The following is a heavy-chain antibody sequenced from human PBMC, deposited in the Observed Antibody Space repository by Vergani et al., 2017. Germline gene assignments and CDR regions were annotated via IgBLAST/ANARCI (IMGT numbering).Heavy chain of an antibody. CDR1: GFTFSDYY. D-gene: IGHD3/OR15-3a*01. CDR2: MSISGSTI. V-gene: IGHV3-11*01. J-gene: IGHJ4*02. Sequence: QVQLVESGGGLVKPGGSLRLSCAASGFTFSDYYMSWIRQAPGKGPEWVSYMSISGSTIYYADSVKGRFTISRDNAKDSLCLQMNSLIAEDTAVNYCARDGRVFFYFDYWGQGTLVTVSS. CDR3: ARDGRVFFYFDY.